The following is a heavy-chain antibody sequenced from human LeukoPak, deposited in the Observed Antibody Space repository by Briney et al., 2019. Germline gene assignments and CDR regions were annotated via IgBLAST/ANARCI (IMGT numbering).Heavy chain of an antibody. V-gene: IGHV3-48*01. CDR1: GFTFSDYS. D-gene: IGHD3-10*01. Sequence: GGALRLSCAASGFTFSDYSMNWVRQAAGKGLEWVSYISSSSNTIHYADSVMGRFTISRDNSKNTLYLQMNSLRAEDTAVYYCARLVMVRGVKDYWGQGTLVTVSS. J-gene: IGHJ4*02. CDR2: ISSSSNTI. CDR3: ARLVMVRGVKDY.